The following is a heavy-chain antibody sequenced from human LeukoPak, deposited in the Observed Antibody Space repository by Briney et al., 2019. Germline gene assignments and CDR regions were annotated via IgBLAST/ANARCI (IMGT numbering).Heavy chain of an antibody. CDR3: ARLDYDSSPIDY. CDR2: TNPNGIRT. CDR1: GYTFTNYY. Sequence: ASVKVSCKASGYTFTNYYVYWVRQAPGQGLEWLGLTNPNGIRTNYAQRFQGRVTMTRDTSTGTVYMELSSLISDDTAVYYCARLDYDSSPIDYWGQGTLVTVSS. D-gene: IGHD3-22*01. V-gene: IGHV1-46*01. J-gene: IGHJ4*02.